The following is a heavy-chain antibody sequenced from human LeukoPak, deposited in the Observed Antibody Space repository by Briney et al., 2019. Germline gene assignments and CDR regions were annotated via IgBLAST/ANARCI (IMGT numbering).Heavy chain of an antibody. CDR1: GGTFSSYA. CDR3: ACGGDIVVPGY. CDR2: IIPIFGTA. Sequence: GASVKVSCKASGGTFSSYAISRVRQAPGQGLEWMGGIIPIFGTANYAQKFQGRVTITADESTSTAYMELSSLRSEDTAVYYCACGGDIVVPGYWGQGTLVTVSS. J-gene: IGHJ4*02. V-gene: IGHV1-69*13. D-gene: IGHD2-2*01.